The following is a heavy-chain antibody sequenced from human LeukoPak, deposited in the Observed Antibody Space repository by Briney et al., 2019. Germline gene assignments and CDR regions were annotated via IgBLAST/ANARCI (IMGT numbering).Heavy chain of an antibody. CDR3: AKDIVVVTHGDY. J-gene: IGHJ4*02. CDR1: GFTFSSYA. CDR2: IGGSGGST. Sequence: GGSLRLSCAASGFTFSSYAMSWVRQAPGKGLEWVSAIGGSGGSTYYADSVKGRFTISRDNSKNTLYLQMNSLRAEDTAVYYCAKDIVVVTHGDYWGQGTLVTVSS. D-gene: IGHD3-22*01. V-gene: IGHV3-23*01.